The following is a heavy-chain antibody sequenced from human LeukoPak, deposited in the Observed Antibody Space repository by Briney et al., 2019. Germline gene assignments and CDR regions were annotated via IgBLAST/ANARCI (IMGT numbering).Heavy chain of an antibody. CDR3: AKDSVFSSGYSGYFDY. D-gene: IGHD3-22*01. CDR2: ISGSGGST. V-gene: IGHV3-23*01. CDR1: GFTFSSYA. J-gene: IGHJ4*02. Sequence: PGGSLRLSCAASGFTFSSYAMSCVRHAPGKGLEWGSAISGSGGSTYYADSVKGRFTISRDNSKNTLYLQMNSLRAEDTAVYYCAKDSVFSSGYSGYFDYWGQGTLVTVSS.